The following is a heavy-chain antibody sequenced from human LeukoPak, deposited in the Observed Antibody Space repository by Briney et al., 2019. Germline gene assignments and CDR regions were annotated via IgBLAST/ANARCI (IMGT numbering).Heavy chain of an antibody. CDR1: GFTFSSYC. J-gene: IGHJ4*02. Sequence: GRSLRLSCAASGFTFSSYCMHWVRQAPGKGLEWVAVISYDGSNKYYADSVKGRFTISRDNSKNTLYLQMNSLRAEDTAVYYCAKDPGGSYPYFDYCGQGTLVTVSS. D-gene: IGHD1-26*01. V-gene: IGHV3-30*18. CDR3: AKDPGGSYPYFDY. CDR2: ISYDGSNK.